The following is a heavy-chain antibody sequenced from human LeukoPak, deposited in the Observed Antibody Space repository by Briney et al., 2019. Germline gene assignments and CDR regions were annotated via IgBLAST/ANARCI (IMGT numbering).Heavy chain of an antibody. D-gene: IGHD1-26*01. Sequence: GGSLRLSCAASGFTFSSYWMSWVRQAPGKGLEWVANIKQDGSEKYYVDSVKGRFTISRDNAKNSLYLQMNSLRPEDTAVYYCAKESQLSYSGTFYIDYWGQGTLVTVSS. CDR3: AKESQLSYSGTFYIDY. V-gene: IGHV3-7*01. CDR2: IKQDGSEK. J-gene: IGHJ4*02. CDR1: GFTFSSYW.